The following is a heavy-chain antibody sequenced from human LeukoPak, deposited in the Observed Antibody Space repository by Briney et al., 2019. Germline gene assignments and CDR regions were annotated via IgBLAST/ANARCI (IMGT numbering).Heavy chain of an antibody. J-gene: IGHJ5*02. D-gene: IGHD2-2*01. Sequence: ASVKDSCKASGYILIGYYMHWVRQAPGQGLELMGLINPYSSGTNYAQKCQGRVTMTRNTSISTAYMELSSLRSEDTAVYYCARGGRVVNWFDPWGQGTLVTVSS. CDR1: GYILIGYY. V-gene: IGHV1-2*02. CDR3: ARGGRVVNWFDP. CDR2: INPYSSGT.